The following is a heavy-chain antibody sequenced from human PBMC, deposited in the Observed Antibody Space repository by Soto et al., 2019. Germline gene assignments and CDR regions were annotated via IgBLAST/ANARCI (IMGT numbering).Heavy chain of an antibody. V-gene: IGHV1-69*01. CDR3: ARIRIAAAGTFDY. Sequence: QVQLVQSGAEVQKPGSSVKVSCTASGGTFSSYAISWVRPAPGQGLEWMGGIIPIFGTANYAQQFQGRVTITTDESTSTANMELSSLRSEDTAVYYCARIRIAAAGTFDYWGQGTLFTVSS. D-gene: IGHD6-13*01. CDR2: IIPIFGTA. J-gene: IGHJ4*02. CDR1: GGTFSSYA.